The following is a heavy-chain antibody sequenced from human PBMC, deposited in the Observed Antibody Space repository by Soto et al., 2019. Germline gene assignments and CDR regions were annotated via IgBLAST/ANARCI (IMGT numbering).Heavy chain of an antibody. CDR3: ARGGPGTYFDS. Sequence: GGSLRLSCAASGFTFSSYAMNWVRQAPGKGLEWVSVISGSGDSTYYADSVKGRFTISRDNSKNTLYLQMNSLRTEDTAVYYWARGGPGTYFDSWAQEPLVTVPS. CDR1: GFTFSSYA. CDR2: ISGSGDST. J-gene: IGHJ4*02. D-gene: IGHD3-16*01. V-gene: IGHV3-23*01.